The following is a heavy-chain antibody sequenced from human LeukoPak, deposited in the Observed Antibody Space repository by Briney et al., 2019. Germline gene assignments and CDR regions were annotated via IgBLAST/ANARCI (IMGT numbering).Heavy chain of an antibody. V-gene: IGHV1-2*02. Sequence: ASVKVSCKASGYTLTGYYMHWVRQAPGQGLEWMGWINPNSGGTNYAQKSQGRVTMTRDTSISTAYMELSRLRSDDTAVYYCASGTSRVTKDYWGQGTLVTVSS. CDR3: ASGTSRVTKDY. D-gene: IGHD4-17*01. CDR1: GYTLTGYY. CDR2: INPNSGGT. J-gene: IGHJ4*02.